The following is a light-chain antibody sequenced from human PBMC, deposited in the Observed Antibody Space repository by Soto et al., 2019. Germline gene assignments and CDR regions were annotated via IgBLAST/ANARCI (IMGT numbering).Light chain of an antibody. CDR3: QSYASSLTTFV. CDR1: SSNIGAEYD. CDR2: GDN. Sequence: QSVLTQPPAVSGAPGQRVAMSWTGSSSNIGAEYDVHWYQQLPGTAPKRLIYGDNNRPSGVPDRFSGSKSGTSAPLAIPGLQPEDEADYYCQSYASSLTTFVFATGTKVNV. J-gene: IGLJ1*01. V-gene: IGLV1-40*01.